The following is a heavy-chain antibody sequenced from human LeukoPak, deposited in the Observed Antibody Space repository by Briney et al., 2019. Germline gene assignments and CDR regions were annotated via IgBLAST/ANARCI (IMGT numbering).Heavy chain of an antibody. CDR3: ARDMSGSLDY. D-gene: IGHD6-13*01. V-gene: IGHV3-7*01. J-gene: IGHJ4*02. Sequence: QTGGSLRLSCAASGFTLINVWMGWVRQAPGKGLEWVANINQDGSTKQYVDSVRGRFTISRDNAKNSVYLQMNSLRAEDTALYHCARDMSGSLDYRGQGTLVTVSS. CDR1: GFTLINVW. CDR2: INQDGSTK.